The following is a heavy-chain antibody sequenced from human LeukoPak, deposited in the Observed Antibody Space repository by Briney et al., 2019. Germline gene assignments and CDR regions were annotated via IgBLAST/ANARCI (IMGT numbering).Heavy chain of an antibody. CDR3: ARFPPYYYDSSGYSYFDY. Sequence: GASVKVSCKASGYTFTSYGISWVRQAPGQGLEWMGWISAYNGYTNYAQKLQGRVTITTDTSTSTAYMELRSLRSDDTAVYYCARFPPYYYDSSGYSYFDYWGQGTLVTVSS. D-gene: IGHD3-22*01. CDR2: ISAYNGYT. CDR1: GYTFTSYG. V-gene: IGHV1-18*01. J-gene: IGHJ4*02.